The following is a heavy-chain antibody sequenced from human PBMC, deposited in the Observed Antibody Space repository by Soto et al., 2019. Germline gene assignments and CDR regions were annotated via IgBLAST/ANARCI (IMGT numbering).Heavy chain of an antibody. J-gene: IGHJ4*02. D-gene: IGHD3-22*01. Sequence: PSGTLSLTCTVSGGAITSSYWAWIRQPPWKGLEWLGYIYYRWITNYHPHVKSRVTISVDMSNNQLSLQMSSVTAVDTAVYYCERFDKVSYYFDYWGQGTLVTVSS. V-gene: IGHV4-59*01. CDR3: ERFDKVSYYFDY. CDR2: IYYRWIT. CDR1: GGAITSSY.